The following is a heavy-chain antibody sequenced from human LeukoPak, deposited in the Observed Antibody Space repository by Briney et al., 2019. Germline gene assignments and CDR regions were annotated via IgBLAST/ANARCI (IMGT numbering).Heavy chain of an antibody. CDR2: ISSSSSTI. V-gene: IGHV3-48*01. Sequence: PGGSLRLSCAASGFTFSSYSMNWVRQAPGKGLEWVSYISSSSSTIYYADSVKGRFTISRDNAKNSLYLQMNSLRAEDTAVYYCAREKAWGVDYWGQGTLVTVSS. D-gene: IGHD7-27*01. CDR3: AREKAWGVDY. J-gene: IGHJ4*02. CDR1: GFTFSSYS.